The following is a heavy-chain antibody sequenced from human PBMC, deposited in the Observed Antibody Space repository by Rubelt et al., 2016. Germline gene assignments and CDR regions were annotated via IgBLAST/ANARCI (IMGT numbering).Heavy chain of an antibody. CDR1: GYTFTGYY. J-gene: IGHJ4*02. CDR2: INPNSGGT. CDR3: ARDYCSGGSCYSVFDY. V-gene: IGHV1-2*02. Sequence: QVQLVQSGAEVKKPGASVKVSCKASGYTFTGYYMHWVRQAPGQGLEWMGWINPNSGGTNYAQKFQGRVTMTRETSISTAYMELSRLGSDDTAVYYCARDYCSGGSCYSVFDYWGQGTLVTVSS. D-gene: IGHD2-15*01.